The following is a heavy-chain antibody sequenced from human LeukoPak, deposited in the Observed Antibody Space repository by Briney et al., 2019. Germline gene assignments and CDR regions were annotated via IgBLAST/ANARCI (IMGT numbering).Heavy chain of an antibody. CDR1: GFTFSSYA. D-gene: IGHD2-2*01. Sequence: GGSLRLSCAASGFTFSSYAMHWVRQAPGKGLEWVAVISYDGSNKYYADSVKGRFTISRDNSKNTLYLQMNSLRAEDTAVYYCARSLYQAGYYYYYMDVWGKGTTVTVSS. CDR2: ISYDGSNK. CDR3: ARSLYQAGYYYYYMDV. J-gene: IGHJ6*03. V-gene: IGHV3-30-3*01.